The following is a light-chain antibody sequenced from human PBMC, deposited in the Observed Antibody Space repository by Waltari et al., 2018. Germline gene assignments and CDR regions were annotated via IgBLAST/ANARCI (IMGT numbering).Light chain of an antibody. V-gene: IGKV3-11*01. CDR2: DAS. CDR3: QQRGNWPLT. Sequence: DIVLTQSPATLSLSPGEGATLSCRASQSVSNFVAWYQQKPGQAPRLLIYDASNRATGIPARFSGGGSGTDFTLTISSLEPEDFAVYYCQQRGNWPLTFGGGTKVEIK. J-gene: IGKJ4*01. CDR1: QSVSNF.